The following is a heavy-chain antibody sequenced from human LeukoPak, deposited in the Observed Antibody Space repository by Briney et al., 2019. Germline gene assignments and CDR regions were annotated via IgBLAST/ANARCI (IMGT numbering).Heavy chain of an antibody. CDR1: GFIFINYG. J-gene: IGHJ5*02. CDR2: IKERSDTI. V-gene: IGHV3-48*01. D-gene: IGHD4/OR15-4a*01. CDR3: VRAQGAHDNWFDP. Sequence: PGGCLSLSCMASGFIFINYGMDWVRQAPGKGLEWSSYIKERSDTIHYADSVKGRFTISRDNAKITLSLQMTSLRAEDTAIYYCVRAQGAHDNWFDPWGQGTLVTVAS.